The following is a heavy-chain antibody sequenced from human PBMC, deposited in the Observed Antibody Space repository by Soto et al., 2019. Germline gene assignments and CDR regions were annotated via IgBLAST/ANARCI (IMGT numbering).Heavy chain of an antibody. J-gene: IGHJ4*02. CDR3: ARVVDTAIVFDY. CDR1: GYTFTSYG. V-gene: IGHV1-18*01. D-gene: IGHD5-18*01. CDR2: ISAYNGST. Sequence: ASVKVSCKASGYTFTSYGISWVRQAPGQGLEWMGWISAYNGSTNYAQKLQGGVTMTTDTSTSTAYMELRSLRSDDTAVYYCARVVDTAIVFDYWGQGTLVTVSS.